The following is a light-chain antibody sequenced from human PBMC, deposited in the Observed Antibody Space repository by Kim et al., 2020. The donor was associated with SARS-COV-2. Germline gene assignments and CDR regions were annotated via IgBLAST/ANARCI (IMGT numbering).Light chain of an antibody. CDR2: EDD. J-gene: IGLJ2*01. V-gene: IGLV6-57*04. CDR3: QSYNRDNVI. CDR1: SGSIDDNY. Sequence: NFMLTQPHYVSESPGKTVTISCTRSSGSIDDNYVQWYQQRPGGVPTTVIYEDDQRPSGVSDRFSGSIDYSSNSASLTISGLGTEDEADYYCQSYNRDNVIFGGGTQLTVL.